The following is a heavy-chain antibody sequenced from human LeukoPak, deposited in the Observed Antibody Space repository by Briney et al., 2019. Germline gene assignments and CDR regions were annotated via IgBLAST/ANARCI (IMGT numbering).Heavy chain of an antibody. CDR1: GFTFSSYW. Sequence: GGSLRLSCAASGFTFSSYWMSWVRQAPGKGLEWVANIKQDGSEKNYVDSVKGRFTISRDNAKNSLYLQMNSLRAEDTAVYYCARETGVYYGAFDIWGQGTMVTVSS. J-gene: IGHJ3*02. V-gene: IGHV3-7*01. CDR2: IKQDGSEK. CDR3: ARETGVYYGAFDI. D-gene: IGHD3-22*01.